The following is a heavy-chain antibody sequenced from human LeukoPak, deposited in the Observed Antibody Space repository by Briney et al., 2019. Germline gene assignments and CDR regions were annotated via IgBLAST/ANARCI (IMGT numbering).Heavy chain of an antibody. J-gene: IGHJ3*02. CDR3: ASGLRFLEWLGAFDI. Sequence: GGSLRLSCASSGFTFSDYYMSWIRQAPGKGLEWVSYISSSGSTIYYADSVKGRFTISRDNAKNSLYLQMNSLRAEDTAVYYCASGLRFLEWLGAFDIWGQGTMVTVSS. V-gene: IGHV3-11*04. CDR1: GFTFSDYY. D-gene: IGHD3-3*01. CDR2: ISSSGSTI.